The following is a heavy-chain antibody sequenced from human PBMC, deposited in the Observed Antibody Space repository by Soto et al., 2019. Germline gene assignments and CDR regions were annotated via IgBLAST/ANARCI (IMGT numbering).Heavy chain of an antibody. CDR2: INPNSGGT. D-gene: IGHD2-2*01. J-gene: IGHJ5*02. Sequence: ASVEVSCKASGYTFTGYYMHWVRQAPGQGLAWMGWINPNSGGTNYAQKLQGWVTMTRDTTISTAYTEMSRLRSDDTAVYYCASTPNPPYCSGASSYWVNWFGPWGQGPLVTVSS. V-gene: IGHV1-2*04. CDR3: ASTPNPPYCSGASSYWVNWFGP. CDR1: GYTFTGYY.